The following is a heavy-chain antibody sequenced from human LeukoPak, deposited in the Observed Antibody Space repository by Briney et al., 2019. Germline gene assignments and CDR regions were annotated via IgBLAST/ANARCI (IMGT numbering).Heavy chain of an antibody. CDR1: GFTFSSYG. CDR2: IRYDGSNK. Sequence: GGSLRLSCAASGFTFSSYGMHWVRQAPGKGLEWVAFIRYDGSNKYYADSVKGRFTISRDNSKNTLYLQMNSLRSEDTAVYYCARDHRAIVGAYYYYYGMDVWGQGTTVTVSS. J-gene: IGHJ6*02. CDR3: ARDHRAIVGAYYYYYGMDV. V-gene: IGHV3-30*02. D-gene: IGHD1-26*01.